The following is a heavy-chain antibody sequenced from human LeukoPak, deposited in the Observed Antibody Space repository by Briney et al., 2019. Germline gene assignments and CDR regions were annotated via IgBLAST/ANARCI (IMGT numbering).Heavy chain of an antibody. CDR1: GGSISSYY. V-gene: IGHV4-59*08. CDR3: ARASVGDWYFDL. Sequence: SETLSLTCTVSGGSISSYYWSWIRQPPGKGLEWLGYIYYIGSTNYNPPLKSRVTISVDTSKDQFSLKLSSVTAADTAVYYCARASVGDWYFDLWGRGTLVTVSS. D-gene: IGHD1-26*01. J-gene: IGHJ2*01. CDR2: IYYIGST.